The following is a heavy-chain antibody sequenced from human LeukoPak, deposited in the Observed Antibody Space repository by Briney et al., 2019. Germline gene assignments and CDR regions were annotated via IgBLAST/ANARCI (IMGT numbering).Heavy chain of an antibody. V-gene: IGHV4-39*07. Sequence: SETLSLTCTVSGGSISSSSYYWGWIRQPPGKGLEWIVSIYYSGSTNYNPSLKSRVTISVDTSKNQFSLKLSSVTAADTAVYYCARMSRADTSSGYSSGYFDYWGQGTLVTVSS. J-gene: IGHJ4*02. CDR2: IYYSGST. CDR3: ARMSRADTSSGYSSGYFDY. CDR1: GGSISSSSYY. D-gene: IGHD3-22*01.